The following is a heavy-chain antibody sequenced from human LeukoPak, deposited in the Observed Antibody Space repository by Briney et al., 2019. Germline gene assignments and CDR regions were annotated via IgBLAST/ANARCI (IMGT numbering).Heavy chain of an antibody. V-gene: IGHV3-23*01. CDR2: VSNSGGRT. CDR1: GFTFGSYA. D-gene: IGHD5-24*01. J-gene: IGHJ4*02. Sequence: PGGSLRLSCGASGFTFGSYAMTWVRQAPGKGLEWVSGVSNSGGRTNYADSVKGRFTISRDNSKNTLYLQMNSLRAEDTAVYYCVKDRVNYPSGYFDYWGQGTLVTVSS. CDR3: VKDRVNYPSGYFDY.